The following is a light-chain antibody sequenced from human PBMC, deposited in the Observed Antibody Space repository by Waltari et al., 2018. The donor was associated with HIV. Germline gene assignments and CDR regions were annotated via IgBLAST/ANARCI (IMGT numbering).Light chain of an antibody. CDR1: SSNIGAGYD. V-gene: IGLV1-40*01. Sequence: QSVLTQPPSVSGALGQRVTISCTGSSSNIGAGYDVHWYQQVPGTAPKLLIFGNSNRPSGVPDRFSGSKSATSASLAITGLQAEDEADYYCQSYDSSLTVVIFGGGTKLTVL. J-gene: IGLJ2*01. CDR2: GNS. CDR3: QSYDSSLTVVI.